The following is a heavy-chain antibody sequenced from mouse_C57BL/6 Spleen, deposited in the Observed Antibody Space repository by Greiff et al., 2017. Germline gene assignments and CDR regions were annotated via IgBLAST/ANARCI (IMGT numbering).Heavy chain of an antibody. Sequence: VQLQQSGAELAKPGASVKLSCKASGYTFTSYWMHWVKQRPGQGLEWIGYINPSSGYTKYNQKFKVKATLTADKYSSTAYMQLSSLTYEDSAVYYCARGGDYGSSHLYFDVWGTGTTVTVSS. J-gene: IGHJ1*03. V-gene: IGHV1-7*01. CDR1: GYTFTSYW. D-gene: IGHD1-1*01. CDR3: ARGGDYGSSHLYFDV. CDR2: INPSSGYT.